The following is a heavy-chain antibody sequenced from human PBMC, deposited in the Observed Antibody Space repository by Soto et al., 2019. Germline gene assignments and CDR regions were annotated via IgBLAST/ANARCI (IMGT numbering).Heavy chain of an antibody. CDR3: AREPLAHSYFDF. Sequence: PFVPLSLTCTVSGDSVSNHYWNWIRQPAGQGLEWLGRLYNDERTNYNPSLKSRLTMSMDTSKNQFSLKLTSVTAADSAVYFCAREPLAHSYFDFWGQGILVTVSS. V-gene: IGHV4-4*07. CDR1: GDSVSNHY. CDR2: LYNDERT. J-gene: IGHJ4*02.